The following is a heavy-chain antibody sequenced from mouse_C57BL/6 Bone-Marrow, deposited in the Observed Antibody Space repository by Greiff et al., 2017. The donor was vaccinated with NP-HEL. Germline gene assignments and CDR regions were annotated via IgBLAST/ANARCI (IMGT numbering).Heavy chain of an antibody. J-gene: IGHJ4*01. CDR1: GFTFSDYG. Sequence: DVKLQESGGGLVKPGGSLKLSCAASGFTFSDYGMHWVRQAPEKGLEWVAYISSGSSTIYYADTVKGRFTISRDNAKNTLFLQMTSLRSEDTAMYYCARIFFMDYWGQGTSVTVSS. CDR2: ISSGSSTI. CDR3: ARIFFMDY. V-gene: IGHV5-17*01.